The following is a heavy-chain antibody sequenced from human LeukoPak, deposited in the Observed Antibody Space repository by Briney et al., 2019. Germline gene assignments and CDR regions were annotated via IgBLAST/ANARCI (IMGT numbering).Heavy chain of an antibody. CDR3: AKDMINYYYYGMDV. CDR1: GFTFDDYA. J-gene: IGHJ6*02. Sequence: GGSLRLSCAASGFTFDDYAMHWVRQAPGKGLEWVSGISWNSGSIGYADSVKGRFTISRDNAKNSLYLQMNSLRAEDTALYYCAKDMINYYYYGMDVWGQGTTVTVSS. V-gene: IGHV3-9*01. CDR2: ISWNSGSI.